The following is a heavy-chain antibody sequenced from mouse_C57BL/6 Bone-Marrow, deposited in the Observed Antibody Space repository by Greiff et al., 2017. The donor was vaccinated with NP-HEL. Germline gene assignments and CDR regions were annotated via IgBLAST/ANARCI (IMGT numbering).Heavy chain of an antibody. CDR3: ARPYYSNYHYYAMDY. CDR2: IRNKANGYTT. Sequence: EVQLQQSGGGLVQPGGSLSLSCAASGFTFTDYYMSWVRQPPGKALEWLGFIRNKANGYTTEYSASVKGRFTISRDNSQSILYLQMNALRAEDSDTYYCARPYYSNYHYYAMDYWGQGTSVTVSS. CDR1: GFTFTDYY. V-gene: IGHV7-3*01. D-gene: IGHD2-5*01. J-gene: IGHJ4*01.